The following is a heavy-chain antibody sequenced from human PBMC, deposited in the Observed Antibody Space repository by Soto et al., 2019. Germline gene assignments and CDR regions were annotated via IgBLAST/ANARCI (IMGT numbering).Heavy chain of an antibody. J-gene: IGHJ4*02. CDR2: IKQDGSEK. D-gene: IGHD3-22*01. CDR3: AREAVDSSGYADY. V-gene: IGHV3-7*01. Sequence: EVQLVESGGGLVQPGGSLRLSCAASGFTFSSYWMSWVRQAPGKGLEWVANIKQDGSEKYYVDSVKGRFTISRDNAKNSLYLQMNSLRAEDTAVYYCAREAVDSSGYADYWVQGTLVTVSS. CDR1: GFTFSSYW.